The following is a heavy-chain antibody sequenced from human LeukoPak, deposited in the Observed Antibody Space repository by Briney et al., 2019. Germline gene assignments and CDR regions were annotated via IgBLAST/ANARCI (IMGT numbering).Heavy chain of an antibody. CDR1: GGSISSGGYY. D-gene: IGHD4-17*01. V-gene: IGHV4-31*03. J-gene: IGHJ4*02. CDR3: ARDFDDYGDYLGY. Sequence: SETLSLTCTVSGGSISSGGYYWSWIRQHPGKGLEWIGYIYYSGITYYNPSLKSRVIMLVDTSKNQFSLKLSSVTAADTAVYYCARDFDDYGDYLGYWGQGTLVTVSS. CDR2: IYYSGIT.